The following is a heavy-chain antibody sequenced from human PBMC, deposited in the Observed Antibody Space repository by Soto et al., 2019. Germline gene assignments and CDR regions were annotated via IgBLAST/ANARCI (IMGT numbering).Heavy chain of an antibody. CDR1: GFTFSSYG. CDR2: IWYDGSNK. J-gene: IGHJ6*02. CDR3: ARDGAGYSGSYYYYYGMDV. Sequence: GGSLRLSCAASGFTFSSYGMHWVRQAPGKGLEWVAVIWYDGSNKYYADSVKGRFTISRDNSKNTLYLQMNSLRAEDTAVYYCARDGAGYSGSYYYYYGMDVWGQGTTVTVSS. D-gene: IGHD1-26*01. V-gene: IGHV3-33*01.